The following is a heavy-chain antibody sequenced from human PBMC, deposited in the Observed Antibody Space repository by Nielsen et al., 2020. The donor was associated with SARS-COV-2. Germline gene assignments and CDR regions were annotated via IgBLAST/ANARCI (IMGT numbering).Heavy chain of an antibody. Sequence: WVGQAPGQGLEWMGGIIPIFGTANYAQKFQGRVTITADESTSTAYMELSSLRAEDTAMYYCARLLRTYSSREGYWGQGTLVTVSS. J-gene: IGHJ4*02. V-gene: IGHV1-69*01. CDR2: IIPIFGTA. D-gene: IGHD6-13*01. CDR3: ARLLRTYSSREGY.